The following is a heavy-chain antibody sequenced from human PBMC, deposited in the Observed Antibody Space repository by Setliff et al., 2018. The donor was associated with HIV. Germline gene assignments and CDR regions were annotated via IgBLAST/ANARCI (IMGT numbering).Heavy chain of an antibody. J-gene: IGHJ6*03. CDR1: GLT. Sequence: PGGSLRLSCGASGLTHWVRQAPGKGLEWVALIWYDGNNKYYADSVTGRFTISRDNSKNTVYLQMDSLRAEDTAVYYCAKGRGCSGGYCNSVKDYYYMDVWGEGTTVTVSS. D-gene: IGHD2-15*01. V-gene: IGHV3-33*06. CDR2: IWYDGNNK. CDR3: AKGRGCSGGYCNSVKDYYYMDV.